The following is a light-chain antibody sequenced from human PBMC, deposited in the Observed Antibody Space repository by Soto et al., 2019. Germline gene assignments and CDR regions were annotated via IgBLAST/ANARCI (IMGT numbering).Light chain of an antibody. Sequence: ELVMTQSPATLSVSPGERYTLSCMASQSVSSNVAWYQQKPGQAPRLLIYDASTRATGITARFSGSGSGTEFTLTISSLQSEDFAVFYCHPYNDWPPAFGQGTKVDI. CDR1: QSVSSN. V-gene: IGKV3-15*01. J-gene: IGKJ1*01. CDR2: DAS. CDR3: HPYNDWPPA.